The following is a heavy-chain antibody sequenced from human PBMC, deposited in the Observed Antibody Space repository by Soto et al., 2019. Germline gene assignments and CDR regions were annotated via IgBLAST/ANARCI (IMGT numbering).Heavy chain of an antibody. CDR3: AKDRRPNYYYGMDV. Sequence: QVQLVESGGGVVQPGRSLRLSCAASGFSFSSYGMHWVRQAPGKGLEWVAVISFDGNNKYYADSVKGRFTISRDNSKNTLYLQMNSLRAEDTAEYYCAKDRRPNYYYGMDVWGQGTTVTVSS. D-gene: IGHD6-25*01. CDR1: GFSFSSYG. J-gene: IGHJ6*02. V-gene: IGHV3-30*18. CDR2: ISFDGNNK.